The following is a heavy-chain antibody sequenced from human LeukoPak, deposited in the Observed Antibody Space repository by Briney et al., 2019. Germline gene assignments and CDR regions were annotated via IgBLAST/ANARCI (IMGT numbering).Heavy chain of an antibody. V-gene: IGHV3-23*01. J-gene: IGHJ6*02. D-gene: IGHD5-18*01. CDR1: GFTFSSYA. Sequence: PGGSLRLSCAASGFTFSSYAMTWVRQAPGKGLEWVSSISVNGGTTYYADSVKGRFTISRDNSKNTLYLQMNSLRAEDTAVYYCAKGGTGYSYGDYYYYGMDVWGQGTTVTVSS. CDR3: AKGGTGYSYGDYYYYGMDV. CDR2: ISVNGGTT.